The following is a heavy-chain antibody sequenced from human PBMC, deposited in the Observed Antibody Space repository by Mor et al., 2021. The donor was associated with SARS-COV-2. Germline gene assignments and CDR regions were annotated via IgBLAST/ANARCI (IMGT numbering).Heavy chain of an antibody. V-gene: IGHV1-46*03. D-gene: IGHD1-26*01. CDR3: ARGWTHNGMVGSQLLYYFDF. J-gene: IGHJ4*02. Sequence: QAPGQGLEWMGKINPSGGSTSYAQKFQGRVTMTRDTSTSTVYMELSSLRSEDTAVYYCARGWTHNGMVGSQLLYYFDFWGQGTL. CDR2: INPSGGST.